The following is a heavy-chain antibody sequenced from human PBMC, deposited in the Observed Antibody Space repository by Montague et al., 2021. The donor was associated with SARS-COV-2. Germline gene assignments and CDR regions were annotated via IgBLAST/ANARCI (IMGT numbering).Heavy chain of an antibody. D-gene: IGHD3-22*01. CDR3: TGDAFTIIVDAFNI. J-gene: IGHJ3*02. V-gene: IGHV3-21*01. Sequence: SLRLSCAASGFTFSSYSMNWVRQAPGKGLEWVSSISSSSSYIYYADSVKGRFTISRDNAKNSLYLQMNSLRAEDTAVYYCTGDAFTIIVDAFNIWGQGTKVTVSS. CDR2: ISSSSSYI. CDR1: GFTFSSYS.